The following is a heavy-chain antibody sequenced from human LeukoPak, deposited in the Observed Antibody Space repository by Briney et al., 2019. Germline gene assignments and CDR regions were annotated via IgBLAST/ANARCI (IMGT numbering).Heavy chain of an antibody. J-gene: IGHJ4*02. CDR1: GGSISSSNW. Sequence: PSGTLSLTCAVSGGSISSSNWWSWVRQPPGKGLEWIGEIYHSGSTNYNPSLKSRVTISVDKSKNQFSLKLSSVTAADTAVYYCAREYCSSTSCYRRTLYYWGQGTLVTVSS. V-gene: IGHV4-4*02. CDR2: IYHSGST. D-gene: IGHD2-2*02. CDR3: AREYCSSTSCYRRTLYY.